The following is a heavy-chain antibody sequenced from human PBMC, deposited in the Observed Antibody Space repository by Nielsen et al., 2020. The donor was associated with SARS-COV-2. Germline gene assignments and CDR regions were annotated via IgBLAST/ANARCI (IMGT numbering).Heavy chain of an antibody. CDR1: GFTFSSYG. CDR3: AKSYSSGWNFDY. D-gene: IGHD6-19*01. CDR2: ISYDGSNK. J-gene: IGHJ4*02. Sequence: GSLKISCAASGFTFSSYGMHWVRQAPGKGLEWVAVISYDGSNKYYADSVKGRFTISRDNSKNTLYLQMNSLRAEDTAVYYCAKSYSSGWNFDYWGQGTLVTVSS. V-gene: IGHV3-30*18.